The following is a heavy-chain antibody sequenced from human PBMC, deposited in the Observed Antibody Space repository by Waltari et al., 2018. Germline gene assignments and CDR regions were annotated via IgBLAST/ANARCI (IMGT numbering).Heavy chain of an antibody. CDR3: ARPAGGSYDGGFDP. CDR1: GGTFSSYA. V-gene: IGHV1-69*05. J-gene: IGHJ5*02. CDR2: IIPIFGTA. D-gene: IGHD1-26*01. Sequence: QVQLVQSGAEVKKPGSSVKVSCKASGGTFSSYAISWVRQAPGQGLEWMRGIIPIFGTAIYAQMVQGRFTITTDESTSTAYMELSSLRSEDTAVYYCARPAGGSYDGGFDPWGQGTLVTVSS.